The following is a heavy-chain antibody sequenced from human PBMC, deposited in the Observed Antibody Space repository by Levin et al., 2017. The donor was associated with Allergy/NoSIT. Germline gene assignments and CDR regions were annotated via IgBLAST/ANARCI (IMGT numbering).Heavy chain of an antibody. CDR2: IYYSGST. D-gene: IGHD3-10*01. J-gene: IGHJ6*02. V-gene: IGHV4-61*01. CDR1: ADSVSSVSYY. CDR3: AGSGVTVVRGDYYGMDV. Sequence: SETLSLTCSVSADSVSSVSYYWTWIRQPPGKGLEWIGYIYYSGSTNYNPSLKSRVTISIDTSKKQFSLKLTSVTAAGTAIYYWAGSGVTVVRGDYYGMDVWGQGTTVTVSS.